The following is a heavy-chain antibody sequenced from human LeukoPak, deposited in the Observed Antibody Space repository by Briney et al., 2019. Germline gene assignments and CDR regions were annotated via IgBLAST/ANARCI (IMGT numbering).Heavy chain of an antibody. D-gene: IGHD5-12*01. Sequence: ASVKVSCKASGYTFTGQDMHWVRQAPGQGLEWMGWINPNTGGTNYAQKFQGRVTMTRDTTISTAYMELGWLTSDDTAVYYCASYPRYMSSPPFDYWGQGTLVTVSS. V-gene: IGHV1-2*02. CDR2: INPNTGGT. J-gene: IGHJ4*02. CDR1: GYTFTGQD. CDR3: ASYPRYMSSPPFDY.